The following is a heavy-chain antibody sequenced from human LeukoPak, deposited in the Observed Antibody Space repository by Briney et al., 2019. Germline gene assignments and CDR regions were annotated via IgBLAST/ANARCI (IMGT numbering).Heavy chain of an antibody. J-gene: IGHJ4*02. V-gene: IGHV4-59*12. CDR2: IYYSGST. D-gene: IGHD6-19*01. CDR1: GGFISSYY. CDR3: ARVYHDGSGATN. Sequence: SETLSLTCTVSGGFISSYYWSWIRQPPGKGLEWIGYIYYSGSTNYNPSLKSRVTISVDTSKNQFSLKLSSVTAADTAVYYCARVYHDGSGATNWGQGTLVTVSS.